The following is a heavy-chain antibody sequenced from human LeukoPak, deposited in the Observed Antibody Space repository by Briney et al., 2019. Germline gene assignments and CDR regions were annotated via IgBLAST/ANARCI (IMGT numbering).Heavy chain of an antibody. CDR1: GGSFSGYY. Sequence: SETLSLTCAVYGGSFSGYYWSWIRQPPGKGLEWIGEINHSGSTNYNPPLKSRVTISVDTSKNQFSLKLSSVTAADTPVYYCARLNHFFGEYYFDYWGQGTLVTVSS. J-gene: IGHJ4*02. V-gene: IGHV4-34*01. D-gene: IGHD3-10*01. CDR3: ARLNHFFGEYYFDY. CDR2: INHSGST.